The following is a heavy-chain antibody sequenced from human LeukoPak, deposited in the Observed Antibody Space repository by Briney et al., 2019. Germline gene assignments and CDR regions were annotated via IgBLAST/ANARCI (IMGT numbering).Heavy chain of an antibody. Sequence: SETLSLTCTVSGDSVSSYYWSWIRQPPGKRLEWIGCIYYSESATYNPSLKSRVTISLDTSKNQFFLKLSSVTAADTAVYYCARLPSSSWLNWFDPWGQGTLVTVSS. CDR2: IYYSESA. V-gene: IGHV4-59*02. CDR1: GDSVSSYY. D-gene: IGHD6-13*01. J-gene: IGHJ5*02. CDR3: ARLPSSSWLNWFDP.